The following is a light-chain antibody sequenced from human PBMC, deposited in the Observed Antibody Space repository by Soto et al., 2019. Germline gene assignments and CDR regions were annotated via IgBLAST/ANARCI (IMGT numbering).Light chain of an antibody. J-gene: IGLJ1*01. CDR2: DVS. CDR3: YSYAGSLYV. CDR1: SIDVGGYDY. Sequence: QSVLTPPRSVSGAPGQSVTISCTGNSIDVGGYDYVSWYQQHPGKVPKLMIYDVSKRPSGVPDRFSGSKSGNTASLTISGLQAEDEADYYCYSYAGSLYVFGTGTKVTVL. V-gene: IGLV2-11*01.